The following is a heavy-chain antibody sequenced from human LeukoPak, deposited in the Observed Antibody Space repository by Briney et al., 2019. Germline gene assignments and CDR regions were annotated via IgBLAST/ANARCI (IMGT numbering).Heavy chain of an antibody. J-gene: IGHJ6*02. CDR3: ARDYSAPYDFWRQDYGMDV. CDR1: GFTFSSYS. V-gene: IGHV3-21*01. Sequence: PGGSLRLSCAATGFTFSSYSMNWVRQAPGKGLEWVSSISSSSSYIYYADSVKGRFTISRDNAKNSLYLQMNSLRAEDTAVYYCARDYSAPYDFWRQDYGMDVWGQGTTVTVSS. D-gene: IGHD3-3*01. CDR2: ISSSSSYI.